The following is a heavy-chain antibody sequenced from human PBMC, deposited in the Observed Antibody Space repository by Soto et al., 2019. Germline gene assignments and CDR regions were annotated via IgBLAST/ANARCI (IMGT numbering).Heavy chain of an antibody. CDR1: GGTFSSYT. Sequence: SVKVSCKASGGTFSSYTISWVRQAPGQGLEWMGRIIPILGIANYAQKFQGRVTITADKSTSTAYMELSSLRSEDTAVYYCAREGGYDLFDYWGQGTLVTVSS. D-gene: IGHD5-12*01. CDR2: IIPILGIA. CDR3: AREGGYDLFDY. J-gene: IGHJ4*02. V-gene: IGHV1-69*04.